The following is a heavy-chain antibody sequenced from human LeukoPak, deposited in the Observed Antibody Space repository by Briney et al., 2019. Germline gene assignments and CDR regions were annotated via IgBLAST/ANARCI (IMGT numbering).Heavy chain of an antibody. D-gene: IGHD3-16*02. CDR1: GFTFSNYA. CDR3: AKGVGYDYVWGSYRDNWFDP. J-gene: IGHJ5*02. Sequence: PWGSLRLSCAASGFTFSNYAMTWVRQAPGKGLEWVSAISGSGGNTYYADSVKGRFTISRDNSRNTLYLQMNSLRAEDTAVYYCAKGVGYDYVWGSYRDNWFDPWGQGTLVTVSS. CDR2: ISGSGGNT. V-gene: IGHV3-23*01.